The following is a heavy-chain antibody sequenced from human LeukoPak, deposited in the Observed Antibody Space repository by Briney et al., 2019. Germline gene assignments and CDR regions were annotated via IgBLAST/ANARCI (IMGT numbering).Heavy chain of an antibody. CDR3: ARDTTYYDFWSGSPNYYYYYYMDV. D-gene: IGHD3-3*01. V-gene: IGHV4-4*07. J-gene: IGHJ6*03. CDR1: GGSISSYY. CDR2: IYTSGIT. Sequence: SETLSLTCTVSGGSISSYYWSWIRQPAGKGLEWIGRIYTSGITNYNPSLKSRVTMSVDTSKNQFSLKLSSVTAADTAVYYCARDTTYYDFWSGSPNYYYYYYMDVWGKGTTVTVSS.